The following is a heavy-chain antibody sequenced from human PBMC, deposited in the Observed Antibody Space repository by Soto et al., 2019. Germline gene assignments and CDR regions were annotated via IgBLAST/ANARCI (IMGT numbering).Heavy chain of an antibody. Sequence: QVHLVQSGVEVKTPGASVKVSCQASGYTFFTYDISWVRQAPGQGLEWMGWISTYSGDTKYAQKFQGRVTMTTDTSTATAYLGPRSLRSGDTAVYYCARHHGPTTSENWFDPWGQGTLVTVSS. CDR2: ISTYSGDT. J-gene: IGHJ5*02. D-gene: IGHD5-12*01. CDR1: GYTFFTYD. CDR3: ARHHGPTTSENWFDP. V-gene: IGHV1-18*01.